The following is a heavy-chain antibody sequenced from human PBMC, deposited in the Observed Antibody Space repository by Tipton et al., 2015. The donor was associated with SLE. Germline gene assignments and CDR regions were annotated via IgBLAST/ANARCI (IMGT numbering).Heavy chain of an antibody. J-gene: IGHJ3*02. V-gene: IGHV4-34*01. CDR2: IHHSGST. CDR3: ARESVVTATNDAFDI. D-gene: IGHD2-21*02. CDR1: GGSFSGYF. Sequence: AGLVKPSETLSLTCTVYGGSFSGYFWSWFRQPPGKGLEWIGEIHHSGSTNYNPSIQSRVTMSVDTSKSQFSLKVNSVTAADTAVDYCARESVVTATNDAFDIWGQGTMVTVVS.